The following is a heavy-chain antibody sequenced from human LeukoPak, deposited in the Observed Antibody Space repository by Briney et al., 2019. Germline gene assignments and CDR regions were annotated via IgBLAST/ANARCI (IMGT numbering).Heavy chain of an antibody. CDR2: IYSGGST. Sequence: PGGSLRLSCAASGFTVSSNYMSWVRQAPGKGLEWVSVIYSGGSTYYADSVKGRFTISRDNPKNTLYLQMNSLRAEDTAVYYCARGNAYYYDSSGYYAEGFDYWGQGTLVTVSS. CDR3: ARGNAYYYDSSGYYAEGFDY. J-gene: IGHJ4*02. CDR1: GFTVSSNY. D-gene: IGHD3-22*01. V-gene: IGHV3-66*01.